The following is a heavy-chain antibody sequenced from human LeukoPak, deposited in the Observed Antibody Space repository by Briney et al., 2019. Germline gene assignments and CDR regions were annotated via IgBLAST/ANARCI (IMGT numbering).Heavy chain of an antibody. V-gene: IGHV1-69*04. CDR2: IIPILGVA. J-gene: IGHJ4*02. D-gene: IGHD6-19*01. CDR3: AISIPLDVWDSSGWYYNLY. Sequence: ASVKVSCKASGGTFSSYAISWVRQAPGQGLEWMGRIIPILGVANYAQKFQGRVTITADKSTSTAYMELRSLRSEDTAVYYCAISIPLDVWDSSGWYYNLYWGQGTLVNVSS. CDR1: GGTFSSYA.